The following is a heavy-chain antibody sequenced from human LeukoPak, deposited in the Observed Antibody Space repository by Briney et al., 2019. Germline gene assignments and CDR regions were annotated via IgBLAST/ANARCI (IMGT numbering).Heavy chain of an antibody. CDR2: IDGGGRTI. Sequence: GGSLRLSCAASGFTFSSYEMNWVRQAPGKRLEWLSYIDGGGRTIYYADSVKGRFTISRDNSKNSLYLQMNSLRDEDTGLYYCARRERYRPLDHWGQGTLVTVSS. CDR1: GFTFSSYE. J-gene: IGHJ4*02. D-gene: IGHD1-1*01. V-gene: IGHV3-48*03. CDR3: ARRERYRPLDH.